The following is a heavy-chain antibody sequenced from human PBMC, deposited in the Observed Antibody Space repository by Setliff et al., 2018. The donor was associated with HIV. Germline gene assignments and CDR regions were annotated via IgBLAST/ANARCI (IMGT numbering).Heavy chain of an antibody. CDR3: ARDHMSVGAWVGATSRGLFQH. J-gene: IGHJ1*01. V-gene: IGHV1-46*01. CDR1: GYTFITYY. Sequence: GPSVKVSCKASGYTFITYYMHWVRQAPGQGLEWMGIINPSGGSTNYAQKFQGRVTMTRDTSTSTVYMELSSLRSEDTAVYYCARDHMSVGAWVGATSRGLFQHWGQGTLVTVSS. CDR2: INPSGGST. D-gene: IGHD1-26*01.